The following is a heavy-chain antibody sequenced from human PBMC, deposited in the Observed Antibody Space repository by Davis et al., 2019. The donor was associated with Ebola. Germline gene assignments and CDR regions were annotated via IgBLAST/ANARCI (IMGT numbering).Heavy chain of an antibody. CDR3: ARHSGSYLTYYFDY. Sequence: GSLRLSCTVSGGSISSYYWSWIRQPPGKGLEWIGYIYYSGSTNYNPSLKSRVTISVDTSKNQFSLRLSSVTAADTAVYYCARHSGSYLTYYFDYWGQGTLVTVSS. CDR1: GGSISSYY. V-gene: IGHV4-59*08. CDR2: IYYSGST. J-gene: IGHJ4*02. D-gene: IGHD1-26*01.